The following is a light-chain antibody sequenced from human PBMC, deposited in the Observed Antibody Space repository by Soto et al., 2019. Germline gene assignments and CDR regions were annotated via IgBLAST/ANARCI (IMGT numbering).Light chain of an antibody. CDR1: NSDVGRYNF. CDR3: YSYTASDIWV. J-gene: IGLJ3*02. CDR2: AVS. Sequence: QSVLTQPRSVSGSPGQSVTISCTGTNSDVGRYNFVSWYQQLPGKAPKLLISAVSQRPSGVPDRFSGSKSGNTASLTISGLQADDEADYFCYSYTASDIWVFGGGTKRTVL. V-gene: IGLV2-11*01.